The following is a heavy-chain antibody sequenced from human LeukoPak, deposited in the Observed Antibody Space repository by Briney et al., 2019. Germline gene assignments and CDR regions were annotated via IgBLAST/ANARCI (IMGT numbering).Heavy chain of an antibody. CDR1: GGSIRSGDFY. CDR2: IYYSGST. J-gene: IGHJ4*02. D-gene: IGHD1-26*01. CDR3: ARETYRGAQRGIDY. Sequence: SETLSLTCTVSGGSIRSGDFYWSWIRQPPGKGLEWIGYIYYSGSTNYNPSLKSRVTISIDTSKNQFSLKLSSVTAADTAVYYCARETYRGAQRGIDYRGQGTLVTVSS. V-gene: IGHV4-30-4*01.